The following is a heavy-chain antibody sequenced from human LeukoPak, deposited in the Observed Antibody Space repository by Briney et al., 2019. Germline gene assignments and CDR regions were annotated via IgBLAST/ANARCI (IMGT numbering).Heavy chain of an antibody. D-gene: IGHD3-22*01. CDR1: GYSFTNYW. J-gene: IGHJ4*02. CDR2: IYPGDSDT. V-gene: IGHV5-51*01. CDR3: TRSNYYDGSGPDY. Sequence: GESLKISCKASGYSFTNYWIGWVRQMPGKGLEWMGIIYPGDSDTKYSPSFQGQVAISADKSISTAYLQWSSLKASDTAMYYCTRSNYYDGSGPDYWGQGTLVTVSS.